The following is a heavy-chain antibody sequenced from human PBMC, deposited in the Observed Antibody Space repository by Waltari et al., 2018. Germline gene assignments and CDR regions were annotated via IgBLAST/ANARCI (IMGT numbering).Heavy chain of an antibody. CDR2: IRNKANSYAT. D-gene: IGHD3-16*01. CDR3: STMGETSGY. J-gene: IGHJ4*02. Sequence: EVQLVESGGGLVKPGGSLKLSCEASGFTSSGATMHWVRPASGKGLGWVVLIRNKANSYATGYAVSVKGRFTISRDDSKNTAYLEMNSLKTEDTAVYYCSTMGETSGYWGQGTLVTVSS. CDR1: GFTSSGAT. V-gene: IGHV3-73*02.